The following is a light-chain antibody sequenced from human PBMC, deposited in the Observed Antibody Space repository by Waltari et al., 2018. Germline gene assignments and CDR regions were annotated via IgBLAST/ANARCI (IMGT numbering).Light chain of an antibody. CDR1: QGISRD. V-gene: IGKV1-9*01. Sequence: NQLTQPPSSLSASVGDRVTITCRASQGISRDLAWYQQKPGKAPKLLIFAASTLQSGVPSRFSGSGSGTDFTLTISSLQPEDFASYYCQHLNTFPYTFGPGTRVDIK. J-gene: IGKJ3*01. CDR2: AAS. CDR3: QHLNTFPYT.